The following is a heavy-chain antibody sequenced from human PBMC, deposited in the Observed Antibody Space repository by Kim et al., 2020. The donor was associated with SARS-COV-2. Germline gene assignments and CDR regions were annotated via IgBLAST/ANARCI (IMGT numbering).Heavy chain of an antibody. D-gene: IGHD6-19*01. J-gene: IGHJ6*02. Sequence: SVKVSCKASGGTFSSYAISWVRQAPGQGLEWMGRIIPILGIANYAQKFQGRVTITADKSTSTAYMELSSLRSEDTAVYYCARWGIAVAGTVFPRGQTDGMDVWGQGTTVTVSS. CDR2: IIPILGIA. CDR1: GGTFSSYA. CDR3: ARWGIAVAGTVFPRGQTDGMDV. V-gene: IGHV1-69*04.